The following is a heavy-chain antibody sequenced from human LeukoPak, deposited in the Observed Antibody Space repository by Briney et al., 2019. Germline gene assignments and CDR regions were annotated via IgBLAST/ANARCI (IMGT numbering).Heavy chain of an antibody. J-gene: IGHJ4*02. CDR3: ARSRLYCFDY. D-gene: IGHD4/OR15-4a*01. CDR2: TYYRSKWYN. V-gene: IGHV6-1*01. CDR1: GDIVSSNSVA. Sequence: SQTLSLTCAISGDIVSSNSVAWHWIRQSQSRGLEWLGRTYYRSKWYNDYALSVKSRITINPDTSKNQFSLQLNSVTPEDTALYYCARSRLYCFDYWGQGTLVPVSS.